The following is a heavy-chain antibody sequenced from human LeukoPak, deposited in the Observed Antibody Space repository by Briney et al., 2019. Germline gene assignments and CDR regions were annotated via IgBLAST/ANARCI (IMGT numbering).Heavy chain of an antibody. V-gene: IGHV3-23*01. Sequence: GGSLRLSCAASGFTVSSNYMSWVRQAPGKGLEWVSAISGSGGRTYYADSVKGRFTISRDNSKNTLYLQMNSLRAEDTAVYYCAKDARYYDSSGSKGRFEYWGQGTLATVSS. D-gene: IGHD3-22*01. CDR1: GFTVSSNY. J-gene: IGHJ4*02. CDR3: AKDARYYDSSGSKGRFEY. CDR2: ISGSGGRT.